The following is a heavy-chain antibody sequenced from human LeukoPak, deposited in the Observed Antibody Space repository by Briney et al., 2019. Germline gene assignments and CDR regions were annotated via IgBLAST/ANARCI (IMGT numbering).Heavy chain of an antibody. CDR1: GFTFSSYA. CDR3: AKDLGDYGDYVGAFDI. CDR2: ISGSGGST. D-gene: IGHD4-17*01. V-gene: IGHV3-23*01. Sequence: PGGSLRLSCAASGFTFSSYAMSWVRQAPGKGLEWVSAISGSGGSTYYADSVEGRFTISRDNSKNTLYLQMNSLRAEDTAVYYCAKDLGDYGDYVGAFDIWGQGTMVTVSS. J-gene: IGHJ3*02.